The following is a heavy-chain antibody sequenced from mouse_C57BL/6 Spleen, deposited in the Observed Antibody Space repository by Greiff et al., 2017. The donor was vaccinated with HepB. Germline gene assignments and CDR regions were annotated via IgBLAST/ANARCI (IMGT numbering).Heavy chain of an antibody. CDR3: AREVLDYAMDY. J-gene: IGHJ4*01. CDR1: GYAFSSSW. Sequence: VQLQQSGPELVKPGASVKISCKASGYAFSSSWMNWVKQRPGKGLEWIGRIYPGDGDTNYNGKFKGKATLTADKSSSTAYMQLSSLTSEDSAVYFCAREVLDYAMDYWGQGTSVTVSS. V-gene: IGHV1-82*01. D-gene: IGHD2-14*01. CDR2: IYPGDGDT.